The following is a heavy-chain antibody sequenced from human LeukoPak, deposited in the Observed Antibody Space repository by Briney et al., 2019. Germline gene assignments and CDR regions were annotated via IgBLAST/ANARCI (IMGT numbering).Heavy chain of an antibody. CDR3: ASPGTTGTYDAFDI. Sequence: GGSLRLSCAASGFTFSSYAMSWVRQAPGKGLGWVSVISGSGGSTYYADSVKGRFTISRDNSKNTLYLQMNSLRVEDTAVYYCASPGTTGTYDAFDIWGQGTMVTVSS. J-gene: IGHJ3*02. V-gene: IGHV3-23*01. CDR1: GFTFSSYA. CDR2: ISGSGGST. D-gene: IGHD1-1*01.